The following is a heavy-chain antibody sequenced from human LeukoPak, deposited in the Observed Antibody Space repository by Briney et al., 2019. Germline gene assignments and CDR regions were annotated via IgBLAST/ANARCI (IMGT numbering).Heavy chain of an antibody. J-gene: IGHJ2*01. Sequence: SVKVSCTASGFTFTISAVQWVRQARGQRLEWIGWIVVGSGNTNYAQKFQERVTITRDMSTSTAYMELSSLRSEDTAVYYCAAFPPYCSGGSCYSADDYPTQDWYFDLWGRGTLVTVSS. D-gene: IGHD2-15*01. CDR3: AAFPPYCSGGSCYSADDYPTQDWYFDL. V-gene: IGHV1-58*01. CDR2: IVVGSGNT. CDR1: GFTFTISA.